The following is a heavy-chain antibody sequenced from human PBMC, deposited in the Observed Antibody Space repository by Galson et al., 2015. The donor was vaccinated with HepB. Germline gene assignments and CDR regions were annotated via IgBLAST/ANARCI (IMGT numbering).Heavy chain of an antibody. CDR1: GFTFGDYT. CDR2: ITGTGSTI. J-gene: IGHJ6*03. CDR3: ARIRIVVVPTTIKGDYYYYMDV. V-gene: IGHV3-11*01. Sequence: SLRLSCADSGFTFGDYTMHWVRQAPGKGLEWLSYITGTGSTIYYADSMEGRFTISRDNARNSLYLQMNSLRADDTAVYYCARIRIVVVPTTIKGDYYYYMDVWGKGTTVTVSS. D-gene: IGHD2-2*01.